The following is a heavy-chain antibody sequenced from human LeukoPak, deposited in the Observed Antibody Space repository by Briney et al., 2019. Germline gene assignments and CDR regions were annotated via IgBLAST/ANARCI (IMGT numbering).Heavy chain of an antibody. CDR1: GFTFSSYA. V-gene: IGHV3-30*04. CDR3: ARDPERLHYFDY. Sequence: GGSLRLSCAASGFTFSSYAMHWVRQAPGKGLEWVAVISYDGSNKYYADSVKGRFTISRDNSKNTLYLQMNSLRAEDTAVYYCARDPERLHYFDYWGQGTLVTVSS. CDR2: ISYDGSNK. J-gene: IGHJ4*02.